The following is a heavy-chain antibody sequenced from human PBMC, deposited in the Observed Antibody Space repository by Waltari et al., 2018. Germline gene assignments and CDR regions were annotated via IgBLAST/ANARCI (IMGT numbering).Heavy chain of an antibody. CDR3: ASDDICRSTTCYTLDD. D-gene: IGHD2-2*02. CDR2: KSYDGSSK. Sequence: QVQMVESGGGVVQPGRSLRLSCAASGFTFSSYSIHWVRQAPGKGLGWVALKSYDGSSKYYADSVQGRFTVSRDNSKNTGYLQLSSLSVGDTAVYYFASDDICRSTTCYTLDDWGLGTLFTVSS. V-gene: IGHV3-30*15. CDR1: GFTFSSYS. J-gene: IGHJ4*02.